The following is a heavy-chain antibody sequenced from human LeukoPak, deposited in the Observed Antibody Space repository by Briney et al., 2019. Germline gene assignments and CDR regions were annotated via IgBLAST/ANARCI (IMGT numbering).Heavy chain of an antibody. Sequence: GGSLRLSCAASGFTFSSYAMSWVRQAPGKGLEWVANIKQDGSEKYYVDSVKGRFTISRDNAKNSLYLQMNSLRAEDTAVYYCAKKGYYDGSGYYMYYFDHWGQGTLVTVSS. CDR1: GFTFSSYA. CDR3: AKKGYYDGSGYYMYYFDH. D-gene: IGHD3-22*01. CDR2: IKQDGSEK. J-gene: IGHJ4*02. V-gene: IGHV3-7*03.